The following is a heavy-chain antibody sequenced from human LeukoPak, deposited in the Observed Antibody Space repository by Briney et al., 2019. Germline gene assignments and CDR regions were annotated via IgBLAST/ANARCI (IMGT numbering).Heavy chain of an antibody. V-gene: IGHV3-21*01. CDR2: ISGSSSYI. CDR1: GFTFSSYS. J-gene: IGHJ4*02. D-gene: IGHD1-1*01. Sequence: PGGSLRLSCAASGFTFSSYSMNWVRQAPGKGLEWVSSISGSSSYIYYADSVKGRFTISRHNAKNSLYLQMNSLRAKDTAVYYCARDRNWNVDYWGQGTLVTVSS. CDR3: ARDRNWNVDY.